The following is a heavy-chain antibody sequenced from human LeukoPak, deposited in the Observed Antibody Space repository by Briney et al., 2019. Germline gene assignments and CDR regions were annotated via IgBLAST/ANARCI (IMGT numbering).Heavy chain of an antibody. CDR3: ASLAGYGQYFDY. V-gene: IGHV3-48*03. CDR2: ISSSGSTI. Sequence: PGGSLRLSCAASGFTFSSYEMNWVRQAPGKWLEWVSYISSSGSTIYYADSVKGRFTISRDNAKNSLYLQMNSLRAEDTAVYYCASLAGYGQYFDYWGQGTLVTVSS. J-gene: IGHJ4*02. D-gene: IGHD5-18*01. CDR1: GFTFSSYE.